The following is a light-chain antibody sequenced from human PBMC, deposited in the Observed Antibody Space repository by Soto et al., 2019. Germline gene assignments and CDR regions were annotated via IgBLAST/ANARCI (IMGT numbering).Light chain of an antibody. CDR3: QQYHTSSIT. CDR2: DAS. V-gene: IGKV1-5*01. J-gene: IGKJ5*01. Sequence: DVQITQSPSTLSASVGDRVTITFRASQTISSWLAWYQQKPGKAPNLLIYDASTLERGVPSRFSGTGSGTEFTLTIDRLQPDDFATYYCQQYHTSSITFG. CDR1: QTISSW.